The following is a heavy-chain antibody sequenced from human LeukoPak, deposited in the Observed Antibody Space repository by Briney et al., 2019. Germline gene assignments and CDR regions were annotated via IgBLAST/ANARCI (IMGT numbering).Heavy chain of an antibody. Sequence: SGTLSLTCAVSGGSISSSNWWSWVRQPPGKGLEWVGEIYHSGSTNYNPSLKSRVTISVDKSKNQFSLKLSSVTAADTAVYYCARRSGYSSGWYKRGPVDYWGQGTLVTVSS. CDR2: IYHSGST. CDR1: GGSISSSNW. V-gene: IGHV4-4*02. J-gene: IGHJ4*02. D-gene: IGHD6-19*01. CDR3: ARRSGYSSGWYKRGPVDY.